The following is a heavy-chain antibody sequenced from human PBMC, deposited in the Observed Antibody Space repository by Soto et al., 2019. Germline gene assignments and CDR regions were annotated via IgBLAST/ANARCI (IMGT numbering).Heavy chain of an antibody. CDR1: GFTFSSYG. CDR2: ISYDGSNK. Sequence: GSLRLSCAASGFTFSSYGMHWVRQAPGKGLEWVAVISYDGSNKYYADSVKGRFTISRDNSKNTLYLQMNSLRAEDTAVYYCAKEVLEYSSSWYREYFQHWGQGTLVTVSS. D-gene: IGHD6-13*01. J-gene: IGHJ1*01. V-gene: IGHV3-30*18. CDR3: AKEVLEYSSSWYREYFQH.